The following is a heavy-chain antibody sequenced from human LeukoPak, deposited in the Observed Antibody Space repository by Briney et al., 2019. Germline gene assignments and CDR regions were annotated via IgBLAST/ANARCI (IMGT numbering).Heavy chain of an antibody. V-gene: IGHV3-66*01. Sequence: GGSLRLSCAASGFSASSSYMSWVRQAPGKGLEWVSLIYSGGSTYYADSVKGRFTISRDNSKNTMFLQMNSLGDEDTAVYYCARVIEARHFDYWGQGTLVTVSS. D-gene: IGHD6-6*01. CDR1: GFSASSSY. J-gene: IGHJ4*02. CDR2: IYSGGST. CDR3: ARVIEARHFDY.